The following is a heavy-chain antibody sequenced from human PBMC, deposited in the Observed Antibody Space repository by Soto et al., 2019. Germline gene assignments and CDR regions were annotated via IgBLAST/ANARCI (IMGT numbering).Heavy chain of an antibody. CDR3: ARGGQFTVTTRPTEEIFDL. CDR1: GFTFHSYG. D-gene: IGHD4-17*01. CDR2: IGTAGDP. Sequence: GGSLRLSCAASGFTFHSYGMHWLRQATGICPEWVSAIGTAGDPYYPGSVKGRFTISRENAKNSLYLQMNSLRAGDTAVYYCARGGQFTVTTRPTEEIFDLWGRGTLVTVSS. J-gene: IGHJ2*01. V-gene: IGHV3-13*05.